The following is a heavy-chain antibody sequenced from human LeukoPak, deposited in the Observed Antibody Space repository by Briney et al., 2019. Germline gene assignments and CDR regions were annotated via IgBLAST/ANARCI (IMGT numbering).Heavy chain of an antibody. D-gene: IGHD1-20*01. CDR1: GFTVSSNY. Sequence: GGSLRLSCAASGFTVSSNYMSWVRQAPGKGLEWVSVIYSGGSTYYADSVKGRFTISRDNSKNTLYLQMNSLRAEDTAVYYCARVRYNWNDGAGSNDYWGQGTLVTVSS. CDR3: ARVRYNWNDGAGSNDY. CDR2: IYSGGST. J-gene: IGHJ4*02. V-gene: IGHV3-66*01.